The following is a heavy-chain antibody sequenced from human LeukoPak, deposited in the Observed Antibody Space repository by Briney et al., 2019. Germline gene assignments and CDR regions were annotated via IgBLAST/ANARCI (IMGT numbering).Heavy chain of an antibody. V-gene: IGHV3-7*01. J-gene: IGHJ4*02. CDR3: ARADSAGTVDF. CDR2: INQGGSGQ. CDR1: GFNFNNHW. D-gene: IGHD6-13*01. Sequence: PGGSLRLSCAASGFNFNNHWMSWVRQTPGKGLEWVANINQGGSGQYYVVSVEGRFTISRDNAKNSLYLQMTSLRAEDTAVYYCARADSAGTVDFWGQGTLVTVSS.